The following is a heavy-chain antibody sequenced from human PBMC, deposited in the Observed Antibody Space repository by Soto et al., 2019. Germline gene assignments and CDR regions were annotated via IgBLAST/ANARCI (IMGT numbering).Heavy chain of an antibody. V-gene: IGHV4-39*07. D-gene: IGHD2-15*01. CDR1: GGSISSSTDY. CDR3: ARLSLSLYGMDV. Sequence: SETLSLTCSVSGGSISSSTDYWGWIRQPPGKGLEWIGNIHYSGRTYYNPSLKSRLTISVDTSKSQFSLKLSSVTAADTAVYYCARLSLSLYGMDVWGQGTTVTVSS. J-gene: IGHJ6*02. CDR2: IHYSGRT.